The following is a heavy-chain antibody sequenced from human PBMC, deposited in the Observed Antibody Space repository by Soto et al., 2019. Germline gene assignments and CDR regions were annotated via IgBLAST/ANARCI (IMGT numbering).Heavy chain of an antibody. CDR3: VRGGGGGLFDP. D-gene: IGHD2-15*01. J-gene: IGHJ5*02. CDR1: GFTFTKYV. Sequence: GRSLRLSCAASGFTFTKYVMTWVRQAPGKGLEWVAGISGTGGTPFYADSVKGRFTISRDNAKRSLYLQMMSLTAEDTAIYYCVRGGGGGLFDPWGQGTMVTVSS. CDR2: ISGTGGTP. V-gene: IGHV3-23*01.